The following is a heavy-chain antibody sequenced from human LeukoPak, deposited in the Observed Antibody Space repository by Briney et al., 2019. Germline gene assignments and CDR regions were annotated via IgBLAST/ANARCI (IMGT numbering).Heavy chain of an antibody. Sequence: SETLSLTCSVSGDSISGRSWHWIRQSAGKGLEWIGEINHSGSTNYNPSLKSRVTISVDTSKNQFSLKLSSVTAADTAVYYCARVSSSSWYYFDYWGQGTLVTVSS. CDR3: ARVSSSSWYYFDY. D-gene: IGHD6-13*01. V-gene: IGHV4-34*01. CDR1: GDSISGRS. J-gene: IGHJ4*02. CDR2: INHSGST.